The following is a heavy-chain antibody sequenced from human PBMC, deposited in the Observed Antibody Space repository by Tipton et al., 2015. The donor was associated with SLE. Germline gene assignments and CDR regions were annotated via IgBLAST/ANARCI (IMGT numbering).Heavy chain of an antibody. V-gene: IGHV4-34*01. Sequence: TLSLTCAVYGGSFSGYYWSWIRQPPGKGLEWIGEINHSGSTNYNPSLKSRGTIPVDTSKNQFSLKLSSVTAADTAVYYCARGGNWNSVWWFDPWGQGTLVTVSS. D-gene: IGHD1-7*01. CDR3: ARGGNWNSVWWFDP. J-gene: IGHJ5*02. CDR2: INHSGST. CDR1: GGSFSGYY.